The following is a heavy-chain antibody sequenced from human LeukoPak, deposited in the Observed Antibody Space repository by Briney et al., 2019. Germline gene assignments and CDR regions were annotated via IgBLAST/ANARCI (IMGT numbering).Heavy chain of an antibody. CDR1: GYSFSNYW. Sequence: GESLKISCRGSGYSFSNYWIAWVRQMPGKGLECMGIIYPGNSDTRYSPSFQGQVTISADKSISTAYLQWSSLKASDTAMYYCARTGPTILRDNWFDPWGQGTLVTVSS. J-gene: IGHJ5*02. CDR2: IYPGNSDT. CDR3: ARTGPTILRDNWFDP. D-gene: IGHD1-26*01. V-gene: IGHV5-51*01.